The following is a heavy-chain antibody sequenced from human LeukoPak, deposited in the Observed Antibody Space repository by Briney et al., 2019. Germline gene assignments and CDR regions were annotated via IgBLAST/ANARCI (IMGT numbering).Heavy chain of an antibody. V-gene: IGHV3-74*01. J-gene: IGHJ5*02. CDR3: ATSLGPLAES. Sequence: RGSLRLSCAASGYTFSSNLMHWVRQTPGKGLVWVSRINSGGTGTSYADSVEGRFTISRDNAKNTLFLQMNSLRGEDTAVYYCATSLGPLAESWGQGTLVTVSS. D-gene: IGHD6-19*01. CDR1: GYTFSSNL. CDR2: INSGGTGT.